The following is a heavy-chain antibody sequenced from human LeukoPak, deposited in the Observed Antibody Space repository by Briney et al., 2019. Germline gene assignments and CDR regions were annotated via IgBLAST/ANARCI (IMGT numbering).Heavy chain of an antibody. CDR3: VRRGFCSGDNCFSHAFDI. CDR2: IYPGDSGT. CDR1: GFIYINYW. J-gene: IGHJ3*02. Sequence: GESLKISCKGSGFIYINYWIGWVREMPGQGLEWMGIIYPGDSGTRYSPPFQGQVTISVDRSINTAYLQWSSLKASDTAMYYCVRRGFCSGDNCFSHAFDIWGQGTMVTVSS. V-gene: IGHV5-51*01. D-gene: IGHD2-15*01.